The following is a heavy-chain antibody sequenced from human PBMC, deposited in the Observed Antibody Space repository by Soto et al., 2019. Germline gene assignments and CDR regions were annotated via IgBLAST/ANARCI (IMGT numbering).Heavy chain of an antibody. D-gene: IGHD3-3*01. V-gene: IGHV1-18*04. J-gene: IGHJ5*02. Sequence: QVQLVQSGPEVKKPGGSVKVSCKASGYTFPTYGFSWVRQAPGQGLEWVGWIGADNSDTTYAQKFQGRVTMTIDTSTTTSYVELRSLATDDTAVYFCASDWRGAEGFDPWGQGTLVTVSS. CDR3: ASDWRGAEGFDP. CDR1: GYTFPTYG. CDR2: IGADNSDT.